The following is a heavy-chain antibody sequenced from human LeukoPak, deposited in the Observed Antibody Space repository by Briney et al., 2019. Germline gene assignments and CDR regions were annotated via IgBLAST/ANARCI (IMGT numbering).Heavy chain of an antibody. CDR1: GFTFSSHW. D-gene: IGHD1-14*01. CDR2: INQDGSET. V-gene: IGHV3-7*01. CDR3: ARDSYRALEY. J-gene: IGHJ4*02. Sequence: HPGGSLRLSCAGSGFTFSSHWMNWVRQAPWKGLEWVAHINQDGSETYYVDSVKGRFTISRDNAKNSLYLQMHSLRAEDTAVYYCARDSYRALEYWGQGTLVTVSS.